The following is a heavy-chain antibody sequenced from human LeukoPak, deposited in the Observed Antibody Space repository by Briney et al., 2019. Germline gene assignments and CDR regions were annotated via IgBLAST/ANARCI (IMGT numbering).Heavy chain of an antibody. CDR2: IRYDGSNK. CDR3: AKGGGSSSWYGAYYYYGMDV. D-gene: IGHD6-13*01. Sequence: PGGSLRLSCAASGFIFSSYGMHWVRQAPGKGLEWVAFIRYDGSNKYYADSAKGRFTISRDNSKNTLYLQMNSLRAEDTAVYYCAKGGGSSSWYGAYYYYGMDVWGQGTTVTVSS. V-gene: IGHV3-30*02. J-gene: IGHJ6*02. CDR1: GFIFSSYG.